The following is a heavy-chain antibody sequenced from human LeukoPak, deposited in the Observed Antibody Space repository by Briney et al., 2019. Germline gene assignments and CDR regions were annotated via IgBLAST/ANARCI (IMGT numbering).Heavy chain of an antibody. V-gene: IGHV1-18*01. Sequence: ASVKVSCKASGYTFPTYGISWVRQAPGQGLEWMGWISVYNGNTNYAQKLQGRVTMTTDTSTSTAYMELRSLRSDDTAVYYCARAGYYFGSGPNYYYYGMDVWGQGTTVTVS. CDR1: GYTFPTYG. CDR3: ARAGYYFGSGPNYYYYGMDV. J-gene: IGHJ6*01. CDR2: ISVYNGNT. D-gene: IGHD3-10*01.